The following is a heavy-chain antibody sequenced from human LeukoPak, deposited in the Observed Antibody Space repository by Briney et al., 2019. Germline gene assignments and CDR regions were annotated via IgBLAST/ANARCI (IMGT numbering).Heavy chain of an antibody. V-gene: IGHV4-38-2*02. CDR2: IYHSGST. J-gene: IGHJ4*02. CDR1: GYSISSGYY. CDR3: ARGQLWLRWRGELCY. Sequence: SETPSLTCTVSGYSISSGYYWGWIRQPPGKGLEWIGSIYHSGSTYYNPSLKSRVTISVDTSKNQFSLKLSSVTAADTAVYYCARGQLWLRWRGELCYWGQGTLVTVSS. D-gene: IGHD5-12*01.